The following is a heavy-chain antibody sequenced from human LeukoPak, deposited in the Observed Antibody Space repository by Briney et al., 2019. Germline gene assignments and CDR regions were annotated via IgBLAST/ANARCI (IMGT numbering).Heavy chain of an antibody. CDR3: ASSPNYCSSTSCYKGGDWFDP. J-gene: IGHJ5*02. CDR1: GYTFTSYY. Sequence: ASVKVSCKASGYTFTSYYMHWVRQAPGQGLEWMGIINPNGGSTSYAQKFQGRVTMTRDTSTSTVYMELSSLRSEDTAVYYCASSPNYCSSTSCYKGGDWFDPWGQGTLVTVSS. CDR2: INPNGGST. D-gene: IGHD2-2*02. V-gene: IGHV1-46*01.